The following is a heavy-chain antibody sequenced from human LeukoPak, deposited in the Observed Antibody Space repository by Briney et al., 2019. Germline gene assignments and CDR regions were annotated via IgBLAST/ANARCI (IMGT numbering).Heavy chain of an antibody. CDR2: ISGSGGST. CDR1: GFSFSSYA. J-gene: IGHJ6*03. D-gene: IGHD6-13*01. V-gene: IGHV3-23*01. Sequence: ESLTLSCAVSGFSFSSYAMNWVRQPPGKGLEWVSAISGSGGSTYYADSVKGRFTISRDNSKNTLYLQMNSLRAEDTDVYYCAKEASSWYCCVYMDVWGKGATVTVSS. CDR3: AKEASSWYCCVYMDV.